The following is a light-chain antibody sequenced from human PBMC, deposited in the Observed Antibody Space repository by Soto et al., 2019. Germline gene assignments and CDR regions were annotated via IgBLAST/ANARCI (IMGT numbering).Light chain of an antibody. J-gene: IGLJ1*01. CDR3: SSFSVASPL. V-gene: IGLV2-14*01. Sequence: QSALTQPASMFGSPGQSVTISCAGTSNDIGGYNYVSWYQHHPGTAPKLIIYDVSSRPSGVSHRFSGSKSGNTASLTISGLQAEDEADYYCSSFSVASPLFGTGTKVTVL. CDR2: DVS. CDR1: SNDIGGYNY.